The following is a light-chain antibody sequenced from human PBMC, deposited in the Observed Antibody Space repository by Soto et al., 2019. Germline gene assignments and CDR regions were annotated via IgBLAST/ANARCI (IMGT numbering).Light chain of an antibody. CDR1: QSLLHSNGKNY. CDR2: FGS. Sequence: DIVMTQSPLPLSVTPGEPASISCRSSQSLLHSNGKNYLDWYLQKPGQSPQLLIYFGSDRASGVPARFSGSESGTDFTLQISRVEAEDVGVYFCMQALQLPWTFGQGTKVEIK. CDR3: MQALQLPWT. J-gene: IGKJ1*01. V-gene: IGKV2-28*01.